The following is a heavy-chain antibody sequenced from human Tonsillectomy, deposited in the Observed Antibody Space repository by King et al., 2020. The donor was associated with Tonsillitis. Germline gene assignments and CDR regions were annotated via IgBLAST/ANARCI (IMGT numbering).Heavy chain of an antibody. D-gene: IGHD2-15*01. CDR1: GFTFSNYG. J-gene: IGHJ6*02. CDR3: ARDLDNCCSGGSCYYHYYGMDV. Sequence: VQLVESGGGLVKPGGSLRLSCAASGFTFSNYGMNWVRQAPGKGLEWVSSISSGSSYTYYADSVKGRFTISRDNAKNSLYLQMNSLRAEDTAVFYCARDLDNCCSGGSCYYHYYGMDVWGQGTTVTVSS. V-gene: IGHV3-21*01. CDR2: ISSGSSYT.